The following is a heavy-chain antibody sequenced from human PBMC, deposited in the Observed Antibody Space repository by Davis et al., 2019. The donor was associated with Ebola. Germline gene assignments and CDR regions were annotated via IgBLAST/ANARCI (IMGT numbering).Heavy chain of an antibody. J-gene: IGHJ4*02. CDR1: GFTFSSSA. D-gene: IGHD6-19*01. CDR2: ISSSSSYI. V-gene: IGHV3-21*04. Sequence: GESLKISCAASGFTFSSSAMSWVRQAPGKGLEWVSSISSSSSYIYYADSVKGRFTISRDNAKNSLYLQMNSLRAEDTAVYYCARDRGQWLVTPVDYWGQGTLVTVSS. CDR3: ARDRGQWLVTPVDY.